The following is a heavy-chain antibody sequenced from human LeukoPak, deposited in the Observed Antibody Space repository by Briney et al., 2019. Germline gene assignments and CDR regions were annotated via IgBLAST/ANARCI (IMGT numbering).Heavy chain of an antibody. CDR1: GFTFSTYA. D-gene: IGHD3-10*01. CDR2: ISYDGSDK. J-gene: IGHJ4*02. Sequence: GGSLRLSCAASGFTFSTYAMDWVRQAPGKGLEWVAVISYDGSDKYYTDSVKGRFSISRDNSKNTLYLQMNSLRADDTAVYFCAKAQGTLWAAFDFWGQGTLVTVSS. V-gene: IGHV3-30*18. CDR3: AKAQGTLWAAFDF.